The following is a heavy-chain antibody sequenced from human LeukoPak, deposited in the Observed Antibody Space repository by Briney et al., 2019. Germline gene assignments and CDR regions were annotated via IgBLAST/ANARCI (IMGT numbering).Heavy chain of an antibody. CDR2: ISYDGSNK. CDR1: GFTFDDYA. V-gene: IGHV3-30-3*01. D-gene: IGHD5-12*01. CDR3: ARDGGYSGLLRTGKIQLGFDY. J-gene: IGHJ4*02. Sequence: GGSLRPSCAASGFTFDDYAMHWVRQAPGKGLEWVAVISYDGSNKYYADSVKGRFTISRDNSKNTLYLQMNSLRAEDTAVYYCARDGGYSGLLRTGKIQLGFDYWGQGTLVTVSS.